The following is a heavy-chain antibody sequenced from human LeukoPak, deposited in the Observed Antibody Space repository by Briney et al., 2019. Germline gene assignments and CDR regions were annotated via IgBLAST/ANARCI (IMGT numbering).Heavy chain of an antibody. CDR2: IYYSGST. Sequence: SETLSLTCTVSGVSISSGGYYSSWIRQHPGKGLEWIGYIYYSGSTNYSPSLESRVTISVDTSKNQFSLKLSSVTAADTAVYYCARVVVAATKWFDPWGQGTLVTVSS. J-gene: IGHJ5*02. CDR3: ARVVVAATKWFDP. CDR1: GVSISSGGYY. V-gene: IGHV4-61*08. D-gene: IGHD2-15*01.